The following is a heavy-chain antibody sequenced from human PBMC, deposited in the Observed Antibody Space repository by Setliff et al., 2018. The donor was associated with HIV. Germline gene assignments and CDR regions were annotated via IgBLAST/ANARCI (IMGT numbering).Heavy chain of an antibody. V-gene: IGHV4-39*07. J-gene: IGHJ4*02. D-gene: IGHD2-21*01. CDR1: GGSISSSSYY. CDR2: IYYSGST. Sequence: SETLSLTCTVSGGSISSSSYYWGWIRQPPGKGLEWIGSIYYSGSTYYNPSLKSRVTISVDTSKNQFSLKLSSVTAADTAVYYCAQMSISVSVYFDYWGQGTLVTVSS. CDR3: AQMSISVSVYFDY.